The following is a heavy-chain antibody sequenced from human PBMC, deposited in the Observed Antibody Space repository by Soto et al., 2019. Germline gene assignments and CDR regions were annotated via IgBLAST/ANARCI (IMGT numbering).Heavy chain of an antibody. CDR1: GYTFTNFV. CDR3: ARVIQGVEAWFDT. J-gene: IGHJ5*01. D-gene: IGHD1-1*01. Sequence: ASVNVSFKASGYTFTNFVFTLFLRSPGQWLEWMGWISAYTDTPNYAQKFQGRVTMTIDTSTSTAYMDLRSLTSDDTAVYYCARVIQGVEAWFDTWGHGTLVTXYS. CDR2: ISAYTDTP. V-gene: IGHV1-18*01.